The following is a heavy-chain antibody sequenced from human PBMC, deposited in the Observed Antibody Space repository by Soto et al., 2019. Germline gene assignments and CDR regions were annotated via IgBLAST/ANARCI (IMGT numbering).Heavy chain of an antibody. Sequence: PGGSLRLSCAASGFTFSSFAMKWVRQAPGKGLEWVSVIGSGGDGIHYADSVKGRFTISRDNSKNTLYLQMNSLRAEDTAVYYCARGLGIAANWFDPWGQGTLVTVSS. V-gene: IGHV3-23*01. CDR1: GFTFSSFA. J-gene: IGHJ5*02. CDR3: ARGLGIAANWFDP. D-gene: IGHD6-13*01. CDR2: IGSGGDGI.